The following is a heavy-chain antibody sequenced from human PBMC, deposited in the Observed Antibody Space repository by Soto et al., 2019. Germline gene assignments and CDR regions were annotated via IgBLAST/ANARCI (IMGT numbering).Heavy chain of an antibody. D-gene: IGHD6-19*01. J-gene: IGHJ4*02. Sequence: EVQLVESGGGRVKPGGSLRLACAASGFTFSSYTMNWVRQAPGKGLEYISSISTGSAYTYYADSVKGRFTISRDNADNSLYLQMDSLRAEDTAVYYCATSSGWSDLWGQGTLVTVSP. CDR3: ATSSGWSDL. V-gene: IGHV3-21*06. CDR1: GFTFSSYT. CDR2: ISTGSAYT.